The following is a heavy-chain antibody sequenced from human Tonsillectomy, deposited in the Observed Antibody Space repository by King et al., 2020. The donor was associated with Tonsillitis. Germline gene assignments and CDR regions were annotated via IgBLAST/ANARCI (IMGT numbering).Heavy chain of an antibody. J-gene: IGHJ4*02. CDR3: TTDVMGDFIFFDY. CDR2: IKSKTDGGTT. Sequence: VQLVESGGGLVKPGGSLRLSCAASGFTFSNAWMSWVRQAPGKGLEWVGRIKSKTDGGTTDYAAPVKGRFTISRDDSKNTLYLQMNSLKTEDTAVYYCTTDVMGDFIFFDYWGQGTLVTVSS. CDR1: GFTFSNAW. V-gene: IGHV3-15*01. D-gene: IGHD2-21*02.